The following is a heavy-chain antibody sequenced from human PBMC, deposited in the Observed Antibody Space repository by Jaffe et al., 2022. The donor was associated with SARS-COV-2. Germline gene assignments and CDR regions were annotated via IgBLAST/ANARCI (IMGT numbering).Heavy chain of an antibody. CDR3: ARGPGTSSLNF. J-gene: IGHJ4*02. CDR1: GGSFSNYY. CDR2: ISHSGST. V-gene: IGHV4-34*01. Sequence: QLQLQQWGAGLLKPSETLSLTCAVYGGSFSNYYWSWIRQPPGKGLEWIGEISHSGSTNYNPSLKSRVTISEDTSKNQFSLKLTSVTAADTAVYYCARGPGTSSLNFWGQGTLVTVSS. D-gene: IGHD6-13*01.